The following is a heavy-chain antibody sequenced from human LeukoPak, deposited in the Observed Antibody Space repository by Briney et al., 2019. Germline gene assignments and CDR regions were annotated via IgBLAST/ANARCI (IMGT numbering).Heavy chain of an antibody. V-gene: IGHV4-59*08. CDR2: IYYSGST. CDR1: GGSISSYY. CDR3: ARGYSSGWYHFDY. Sequence: PSETLSLTCTVSGGSISSYYWSWIRQPPGKGLEWIGYIYYSGSTNYNPSLKSRVTISVDTSKNQFSLKLSSVTAADRAVYYCARGYSSGWYHFDYWGQGTLVTVPS. J-gene: IGHJ4*02. D-gene: IGHD6-19*01.